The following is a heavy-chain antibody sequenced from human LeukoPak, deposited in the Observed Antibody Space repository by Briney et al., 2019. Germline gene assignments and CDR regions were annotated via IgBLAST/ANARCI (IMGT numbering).Heavy chain of an antibody. CDR2: ISAYNGNT. D-gene: IGHD1-7*01. CDR1: GYTFTSYG. Sequence: ASVKVSCKASGYTFTSYGISWVRQAPGQGLEWMGWISAYNGNTNYAQTLQGRVTMTTDTSTSTAYMELRSLRSDDTAVYYCARGPFRTTGRDWFDPWGQGTLVTVSS. CDR3: ARGPFRTTGRDWFDP. V-gene: IGHV1-18*01. J-gene: IGHJ5*02.